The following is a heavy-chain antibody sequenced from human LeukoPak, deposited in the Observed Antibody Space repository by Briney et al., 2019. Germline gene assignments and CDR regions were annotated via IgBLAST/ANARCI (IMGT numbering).Heavy chain of an antibody. J-gene: IGHJ4*02. CDR3: AIDEPNYAPYDFDY. Sequence: GGSLRLSCAASRFTFSNAWMNWFRQAPGKGLEWVGRIKSKVDGETTDYAAPVKGRFTISRDDSNSMVYLQMNSLKIEDTAVYYCAIDEPNYAPYDFDYWGQGTLVAVSS. V-gene: IGHV3-15*01. D-gene: IGHD4/OR15-4a*01. CDR1: RFTFSNAW. CDR2: IKSKVDGETT.